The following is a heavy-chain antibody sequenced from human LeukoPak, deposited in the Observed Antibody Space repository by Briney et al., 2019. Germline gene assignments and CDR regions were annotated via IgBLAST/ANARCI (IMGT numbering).Heavy chain of an antibody. V-gene: IGHV4-4*07. CDR2: IHTSGTT. D-gene: IGHD2-15*01. J-gene: IGHJ4*02. CDR1: GGSITGHY. Sequence: SETLSPTCAVSGGSITGHYWSWIRQPAEKRVEWIGRIHTSGTTSYNPSLKSRVTMSVDTSKNQFSLKLSSVTAANTAIYYCARGGVVVAAATFDHWGQGTLVTVSS. CDR3: ARGGVVVAAATFDH.